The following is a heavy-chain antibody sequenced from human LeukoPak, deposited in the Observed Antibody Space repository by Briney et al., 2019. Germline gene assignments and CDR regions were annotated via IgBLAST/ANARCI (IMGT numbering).Heavy chain of an antibody. Sequence: GGSLRLSCAASGFTVSSNYMSWVRQAPGKGLEWVSVIYSGGSTYYADSVKGRFTISRDNSKNTLYLQMNSLRGEDTAVYSCARGQRRHIDMAPSFDYWGQGTLVTVSS. J-gene: IGHJ4*02. D-gene: IGHD5-24*01. CDR1: GFTVSSNY. CDR2: IYSGGST. CDR3: ARGQRRHIDMAPSFDY. V-gene: IGHV3-66*01.